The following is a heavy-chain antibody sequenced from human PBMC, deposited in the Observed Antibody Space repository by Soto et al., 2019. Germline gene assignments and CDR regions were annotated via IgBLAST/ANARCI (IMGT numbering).Heavy chain of an antibody. CDR2: IIPIFGTP. D-gene: IGHD4-4*01. CDR1: GGTFSNFA. J-gene: IGHJ6*02. CDR3: ARRLQIWSYYYGLDV. V-gene: IGHV1-69*12. Sequence: QVQLVQSGAEVKKPGSSVKVSCKASGGTFSNFAINWVRQAPGQGLEWMGWIIPIFGTPNYAQKFQGRVTITADESTSTAYMELSSLRSEDTAVYYCARRLQIWSYYYGLDVWGQGTTLTVSS.